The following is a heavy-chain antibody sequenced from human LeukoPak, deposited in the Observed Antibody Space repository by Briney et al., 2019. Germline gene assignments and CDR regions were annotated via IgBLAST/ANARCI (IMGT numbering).Heavy chain of an antibody. CDR2: IDPSDSYT. CDR3: ARQTGYSSAWYGDY. Sequence: GESLKISCKGSGYSFTSYWISWVRQMPGKGLEWMGRIDPSDSYTNYSPSSQGHVTISADKSISTAYLQWSSLKASDTAMYYCARQTGYSSAWYGDYWGQGTLVTVSS. CDR1: GYSFTSYW. J-gene: IGHJ4*02. D-gene: IGHD6-19*01. V-gene: IGHV5-10-1*01.